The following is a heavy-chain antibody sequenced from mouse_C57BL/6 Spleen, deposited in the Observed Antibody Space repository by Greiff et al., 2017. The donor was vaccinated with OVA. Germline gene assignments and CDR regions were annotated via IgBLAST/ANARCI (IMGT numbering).Heavy chain of an antibody. V-gene: IGHV1-82*01. J-gene: IGHJ4*01. D-gene: IGHD3-1*01. Sequence: QVQLKESGPELVKPGASVKISCKASGYAFSSSWMNWVKQRPGTGLEWIGRIYPGDGDTNYNGKFKGKATLTADKSSSTAYMQLSSLTSEDSAVYFCARSGELSYYAMDYWGQGTSVTVSS. CDR3: ARSGELSYYAMDY. CDR2: IYPGDGDT. CDR1: GYAFSSSW.